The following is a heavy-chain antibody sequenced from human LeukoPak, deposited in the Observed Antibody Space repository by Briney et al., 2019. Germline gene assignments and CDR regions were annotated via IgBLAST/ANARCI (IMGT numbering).Heavy chain of an antibody. J-gene: IGHJ5*02. Sequence: ASVKVSCKASGYTLTGYYMHWVRQAPGQGLEWMGRINPNSGGTNYAQKFQGRVTMTRDTSINTAYMELSRLRSGDTAVYYCARPHTVLYNWFDPWGQGTLVTVST. D-gene: IGHD4-11*01. V-gene: IGHV1-2*06. CDR2: INPNSGGT. CDR3: ARPHTVLYNWFDP. CDR1: GYTLTGYY.